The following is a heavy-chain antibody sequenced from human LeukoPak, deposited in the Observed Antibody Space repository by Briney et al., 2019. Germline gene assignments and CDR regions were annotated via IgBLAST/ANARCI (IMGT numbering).Heavy chain of an antibody. Sequence: ASVKVSCKASGYTFTGYYMHWVRQAPGQGLEWMGWINPNSGGTNYAQKFQGWVTMTRDTSISTAYMELSSLRSEDTAVYYCARGLNYYDSSGYYYPHDAFDIWGQGTMVTVSS. CDR2: INPNSGGT. CDR1: GYTFTGYY. J-gene: IGHJ3*02. CDR3: ARGLNYYDSSGYYYPHDAFDI. D-gene: IGHD3-22*01. V-gene: IGHV1-2*04.